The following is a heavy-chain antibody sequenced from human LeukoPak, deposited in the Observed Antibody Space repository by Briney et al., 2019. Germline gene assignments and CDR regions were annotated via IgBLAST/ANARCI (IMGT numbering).Heavy chain of an antibody. V-gene: IGHV1-46*01. CDR1: GYTFSNYY. J-gene: IGHJ5*02. CDR3: ARGVFGDNSGRNWFDP. CDR2: INPSGGST. D-gene: IGHD4-23*01. Sequence: ASVKVSCKASGYTFSNYYMHWVRQAPGQGLEWMGVINPSGGSTSYAQKFQGRVTMTRDTSTSTVYMGLSSLRSEDTAVYYCARGVFGDNSGRNWFDPWGQGTLVTVSS.